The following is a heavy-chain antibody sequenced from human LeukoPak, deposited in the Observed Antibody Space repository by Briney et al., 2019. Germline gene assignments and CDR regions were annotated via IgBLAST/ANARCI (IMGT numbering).Heavy chain of an antibody. CDR2: IKQDGSEK. V-gene: IGHV3-7*01. CDR1: GFTFSNYW. D-gene: IGHD2/OR15-2a*01. Sequence: GGSLRLSCAASGFTFSNYWMSWVRQAPGKGLEWVANIKQDGSEKYYVDSVKGRFTISRDNAKKSLYQQMNSLRAEDTAVYYCARDLYGPFDYWGQGTLVTVSS. J-gene: IGHJ4*02. CDR3: ARDLYGPFDY.